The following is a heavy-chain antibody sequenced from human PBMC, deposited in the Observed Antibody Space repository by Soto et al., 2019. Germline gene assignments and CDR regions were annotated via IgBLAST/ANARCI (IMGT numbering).Heavy chain of an antibody. J-gene: IGHJ4*02. CDR3: AKVDTEAPDF. D-gene: IGHD5-18*01. V-gene: IGHV3-30*18. CDR2: ISYDGSNK. CDR1: GFPFSSYD. Sequence: GGSLRLSCAASGFPFSSYDMHWVRQAPGKGLEWVAVISYDGSNKYYADSVKGRFTISRDNSKNTLYLQVNSLRPEDTAVYYCAKVDTEAPDFWGQGTLVTVSS.